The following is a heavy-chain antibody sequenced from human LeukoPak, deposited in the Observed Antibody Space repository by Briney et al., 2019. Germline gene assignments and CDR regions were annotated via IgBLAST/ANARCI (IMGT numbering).Heavy chain of an antibody. Sequence: SETVSLTCTVSSYSISSGYYWGWIRQPPGKGLEWIGTIYHSGSTYYNPSLKSRVTISIDTSKNQFSLKLSSVTAADTAVYYCARLYYDSSGYYTDYWGQGTLVTVSS. CDR1: SYSISSGYY. D-gene: IGHD3-22*01. CDR2: IYHSGST. J-gene: IGHJ4*02. V-gene: IGHV4-38-2*02. CDR3: ARLYYDSSGYYTDY.